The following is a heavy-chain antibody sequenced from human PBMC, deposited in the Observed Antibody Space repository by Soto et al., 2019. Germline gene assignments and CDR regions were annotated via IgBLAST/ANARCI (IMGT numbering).Heavy chain of an antibody. J-gene: IGHJ4*02. CDR3: ARGGYDYVWGSYRYPFDY. D-gene: IGHD3-16*02. CDR1: GYTFTSYD. CDR2: MNPNSGNT. Sequence: QVQLVQSGAEVKKPGASVKVSCKASGYTFTSYDINWVRQATGQGLEWMGWMNPNSGNTGYAQKFQGRVTTTRNTSISTAYMELSSRRSEDTAVYYCARGGYDYVWGSYRYPFDYWGQGTLVTVSS. V-gene: IGHV1-8*01.